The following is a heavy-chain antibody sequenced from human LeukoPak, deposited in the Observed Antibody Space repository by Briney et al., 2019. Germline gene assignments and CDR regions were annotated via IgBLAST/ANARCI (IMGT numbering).Heavy chain of an antibody. D-gene: IGHD2-21*01. CDR2: IYTSGST. V-gene: IGHV4-4*07. Sequence: SETLSLTCAVSGGSISSYYWTWIRQPAGKGLEWIGHIYTSGSTNYNPSLKSRVTIDLDTSKNQFSLKLTSMTAADTAMYYCARGYYPPRWYFDLWGRGTLVTVSS. CDR1: GGSISSYY. CDR3: ARGYYPPRWYFDL. J-gene: IGHJ2*01.